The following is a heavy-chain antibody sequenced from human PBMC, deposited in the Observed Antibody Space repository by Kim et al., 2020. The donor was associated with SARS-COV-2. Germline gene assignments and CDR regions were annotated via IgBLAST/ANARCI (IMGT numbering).Heavy chain of an antibody. J-gene: IGHJ4*02. D-gene: IGHD3-10*01. CDR1: GFTFSSYW. CDR2: IKQDGSEK. Sequence: GGSLRLSCAASGFTFSSYWMSWVRQAPGKGLEWVANIKQDGSEKYYVDSVKGRFTISRDNAKNSLYLQMNSLRAEDTAVYYCASSRGTWGPDYFDYWGQGTLVTVSS. V-gene: IGHV3-7*01. CDR3: ASSRGTWGPDYFDY.